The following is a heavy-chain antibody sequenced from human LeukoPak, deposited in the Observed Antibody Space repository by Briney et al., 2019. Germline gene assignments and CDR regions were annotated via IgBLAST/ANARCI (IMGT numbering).Heavy chain of an antibody. Sequence: SETLSLTCALSTVSGSSGNFWSWVRQPPGEGLEWIGEVHKSGRTNYNPSLKTRVTISIDASKNQLSLELTSVTAADTAVYYCARGYGGNSEDAFDIWGQGTMVTVSS. CDR1: TVSGSSGNF. CDR3: ARGYGGNSEDAFDI. CDR2: VHKSGRT. J-gene: IGHJ3*02. D-gene: IGHD4-23*01. V-gene: IGHV4-4*02.